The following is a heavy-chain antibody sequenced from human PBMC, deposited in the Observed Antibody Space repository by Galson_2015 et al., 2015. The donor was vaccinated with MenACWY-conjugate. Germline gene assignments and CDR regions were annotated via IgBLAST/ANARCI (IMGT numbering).Heavy chain of an antibody. Sequence: SVKVSCKASGYTFSDYTIHWVRQAPGQRLEWMGWISPGNGNTEYSQKFQGRVIVTRDTSATTAYMELSSLTSEDTAIYYCAREKRGLYCTTTTCPNNWFDPWGQGTLVTVSP. CDR1: GYTFSDYT. D-gene: IGHD2-8*01. CDR2: ISPGNGNT. J-gene: IGHJ5*02. CDR3: AREKRGLYCTTTTCPNNWFDP. V-gene: IGHV1-3*01.